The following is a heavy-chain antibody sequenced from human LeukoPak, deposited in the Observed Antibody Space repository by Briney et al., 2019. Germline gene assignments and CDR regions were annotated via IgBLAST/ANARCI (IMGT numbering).Heavy chain of an antibody. J-gene: IGHJ3*02. D-gene: IGHD4-17*01. CDR3: AKDHYGDGVAFDI. Sequence: GGSLRLSCAASGFTFSSYWMHWVRQAPGKGLVWVSRINSDGSSTSYADSVKGRFTISRDNAKNTLYLQMNSLRAEDTALYYCAKDHYGDGVAFDIWGQGTMVTVSS. CDR2: INSDGSST. V-gene: IGHV3-74*01. CDR1: GFTFSSYW.